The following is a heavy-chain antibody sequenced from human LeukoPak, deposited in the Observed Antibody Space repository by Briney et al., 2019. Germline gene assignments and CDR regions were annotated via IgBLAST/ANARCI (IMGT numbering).Heavy chain of an antibody. CDR1: AYSLTDHY. CDR3: AREVGSGTFDI. CDR2: ISPNTGGT. J-gene: IGHJ3*02. D-gene: IGHD6-25*01. V-gene: IGHV1-2*02. Sequence: ASVKVSCKASAYSLTDHYVHWVRQAPGEGLEWMGWISPNTGGTIYAQKFQGRVTMTRDTSIITAYMELSKLRSDDTAIYYCAREVGSGTFDIWGQGTMVTVSS.